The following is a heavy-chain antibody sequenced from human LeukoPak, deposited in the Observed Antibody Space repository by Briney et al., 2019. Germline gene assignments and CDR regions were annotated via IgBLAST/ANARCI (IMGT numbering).Heavy chain of an antibody. J-gene: IGHJ4*02. Sequence: RSGGSPRLSCAASGFTFDDYGMSWVRQAPGKGLEWVSGINWNGGSTGYADSVKGRFTISRDNAKNSLYLQMNSLRAGDTALYYCAGFEELLNYWGQGTLVTVSS. V-gene: IGHV3-20*04. D-gene: IGHD3-10*01. CDR1: GFTFDDYG. CDR3: AGFEELLNY. CDR2: INWNGGST.